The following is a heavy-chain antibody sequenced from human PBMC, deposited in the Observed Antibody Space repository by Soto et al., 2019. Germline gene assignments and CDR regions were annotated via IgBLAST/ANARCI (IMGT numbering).Heavy chain of an antibody. Sequence: PGGSLRLSCAASGFTFSSYSMNWVRQAPGKGLEWVSAISGSGGSTYYADSVKGRFSISRDNSKNTLYLQINSLRAEDTAIFYCAKVGYYDNSGQGAFDIWGQGTEVTVSS. CDR3: AKVGYYDNSGQGAFDI. CDR2: ISGSGGST. CDR1: GFTFSSYS. D-gene: IGHD3-22*01. J-gene: IGHJ3*02. V-gene: IGHV3-23*01.